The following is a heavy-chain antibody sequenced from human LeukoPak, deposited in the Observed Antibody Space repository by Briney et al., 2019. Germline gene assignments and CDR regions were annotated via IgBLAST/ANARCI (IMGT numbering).Heavy chain of an antibody. CDR3: ARELHPNWFDP. Sequence: SETLSLTCAVYGGSFSGYYWSWIRQPPGKGLEWIGEINHSGSTNYNPSLKSRVTISVDTSKNQFSLKLSSVTAADTAVYYCARELHPNWFDPWGQGTLVTVSS. CDR1: GGSFSGYY. CDR2: INHSGST. J-gene: IGHJ5*02. V-gene: IGHV4-34*01. D-gene: IGHD1-26*01.